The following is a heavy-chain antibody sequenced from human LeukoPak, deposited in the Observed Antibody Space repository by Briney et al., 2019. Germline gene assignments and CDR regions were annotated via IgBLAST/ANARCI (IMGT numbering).Heavy chain of an antibody. CDR2: INHSGST. Sequence: SETLSLTCAGYGGSFSGYYWSWIRQPPGKGLEWIGEINHSGSTNYNPSLKSRVTISVDTSKNQFSLKLSSVTAADTAVYYCARDNFWSGYYVNYYYYYYMDVWGKGTTVTVSS. J-gene: IGHJ6*03. V-gene: IGHV4-34*01. CDR1: GGSFSGYY. D-gene: IGHD3-3*01. CDR3: ARDNFWSGYYVNYYYYYYMDV.